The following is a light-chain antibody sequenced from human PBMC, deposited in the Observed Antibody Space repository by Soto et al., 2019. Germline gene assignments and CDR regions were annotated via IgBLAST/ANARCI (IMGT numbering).Light chain of an antibody. CDR3: QQYVSSPCT. CDR2: GAS. Sequence: EIVLTQSPGTLSLSPGERATLSCRASQSVSSSYLAWYQQKPGQAPRPLIYGASSRAIGIPDRFSGSGSGTDFTLTISRLEPEDFAVYYCQQYVSSPCTFCQGTNVEIK. V-gene: IGKV3-20*01. CDR1: QSVSSSY. J-gene: IGKJ1*01.